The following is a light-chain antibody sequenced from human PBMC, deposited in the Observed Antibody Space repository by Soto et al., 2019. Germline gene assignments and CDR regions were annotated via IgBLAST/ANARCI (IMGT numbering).Light chain of an antibody. V-gene: IGKV3-15*01. CDR1: QSVSSN. Sequence: EIVMTQSPATLSVSPGERATLSCRASQSVSSNLAWYQQKPGQAPRLLIYGASTRATGIPARFSGSGSGTEFTLTISSLQPEDFAIYYCLQDYNYPLTFGGGTKVDTK. J-gene: IGKJ4*01. CDR3: LQDYNYPLT. CDR2: GAS.